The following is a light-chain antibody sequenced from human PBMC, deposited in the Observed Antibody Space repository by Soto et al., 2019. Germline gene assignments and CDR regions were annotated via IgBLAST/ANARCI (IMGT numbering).Light chain of an antibody. Sequence: EIVMTQSPGTLSVSPGERATLYCRASQSVRNNLAWYQQKLGQAPRLLIYGPSTRATGVPDRFSGSGSGTEFTLTIDSLQFEDFAAYYCQQYNNWPETFGQGNKVDIK. CDR2: GPS. CDR3: QQYNNWPET. CDR1: QSVRNN. J-gene: IGKJ1*01. V-gene: IGKV3-15*01.